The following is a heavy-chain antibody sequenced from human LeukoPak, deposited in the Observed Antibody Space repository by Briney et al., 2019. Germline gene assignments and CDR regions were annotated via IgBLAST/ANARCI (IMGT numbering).Heavy chain of an antibody. CDR2: ISSSGSRI. J-gene: IGHJ6*02. CDR3: ARPRSDLYGMDV. V-gene: IGHV3-48*03. CDR1: GFIFNTYE. Sequence: GGSLRLSCAAFGFIFNTYEINWVRQAPGKGLEWVSYISSSGSRIYYADSVKGRFTISRDNAKNSLYLQVNSLRAEDTAIYYCARPRSDLYGMDVWGQGTTVIVSS.